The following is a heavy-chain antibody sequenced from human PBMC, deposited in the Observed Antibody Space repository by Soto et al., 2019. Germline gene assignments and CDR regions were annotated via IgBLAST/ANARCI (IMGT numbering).Heavy chain of an antibody. CDR1: GDSVSSPYY. Sequence: QVQLQESGPGLVKPSGTLSLTCAVSGDSVSSPYYWCWVRQPPGKGLEWIGEVFHTGTTSYNPSRRSRVTISIDKSNNQFSLDLSYVTAADTAVYYCARSAGWYAVHSWGPGTLVIVSS. D-gene: IGHD6-19*01. CDR3: ARSAGWYAVHS. CDR2: VFHTGTT. J-gene: IGHJ4*02. V-gene: IGHV4-4*02.